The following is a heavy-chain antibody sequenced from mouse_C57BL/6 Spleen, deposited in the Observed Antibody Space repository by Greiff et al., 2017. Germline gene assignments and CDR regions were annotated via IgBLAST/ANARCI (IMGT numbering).Heavy chain of an antibody. CDR2: INPSNGGT. CDR1: GYTFTSYW. D-gene: IGHD2-5*01. CDR3: AHSNYGAWVAY. V-gene: IGHV1-53*01. J-gene: IGHJ3*01. Sequence: VQLQQPGTALVKPGASVKLSCKASGYTFTSYWMHWVKQRPGQGLEWIGNINPSNGGTNYNEKFKGKATLTVDKSSSTAYMQLSSLASEDSAVYYCAHSNYGAWVAYWGQGTLVTVSA.